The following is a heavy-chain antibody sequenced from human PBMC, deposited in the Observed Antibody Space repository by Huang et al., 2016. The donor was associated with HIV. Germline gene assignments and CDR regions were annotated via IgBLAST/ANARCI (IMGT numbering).Heavy chain of an antibody. V-gene: IGHV3-74*01. CDR2: INSDGSST. CDR3: ARDPRIQSWLNFFDY. J-gene: IGHJ4*02. CDR1: GFSISSYW. D-gene: IGHD3-22*01. Sequence: EVQLVESGGGLVQPGGSLRLSCAASGFSISSYWMHWVRQAPGKGLVWVSSINSDGSSTSYADSVKGRVTISRDNAKNTLYRQMNSLRAEDTAVYYCARDPRIQSWLNFFDYWGQGTLVSVSS.